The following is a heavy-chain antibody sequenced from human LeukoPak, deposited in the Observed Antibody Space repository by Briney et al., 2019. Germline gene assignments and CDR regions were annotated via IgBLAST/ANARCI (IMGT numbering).Heavy chain of an antibody. V-gene: IGHV3-74*01. D-gene: IGHD6-19*01. CDR1: ESSFTNYW. J-gene: IGHJ4*02. CDR2: ISSDGSKT. CDR3: AKDLGYSSGWYFGY. Sequence: GGSLRLSCAISESSFTNYWMHWVRQVPGKGLMWVSCISSDGSKTRYADSVKGRFTISRDNAKNTLFLQMSSLRAEDTAVYYCAKDLGYSSGWYFGYWGQGTLVTVSS.